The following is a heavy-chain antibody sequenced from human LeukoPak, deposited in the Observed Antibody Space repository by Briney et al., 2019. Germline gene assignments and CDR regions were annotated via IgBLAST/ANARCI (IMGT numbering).Heavy chain of an antibody. D-gene: IGHD2-15*01. Sequence: PSETLSLTCTVSGGSISSGGYYWTWIRQPAGKGLEWIGHIYSTGSANYNPSLKSRVTISVDTSKNQFSLKLSSVTAADTAVYYCARDIVVLGSAAVDYWGQGTLVTVSS. CDR2: IYSTGSA. V-gene: IGHV4-61*10. J-gene: IGHJ4*02. CDR1: GGSISSGGYY. CDR3: ARDIVVLGSAAVDY.